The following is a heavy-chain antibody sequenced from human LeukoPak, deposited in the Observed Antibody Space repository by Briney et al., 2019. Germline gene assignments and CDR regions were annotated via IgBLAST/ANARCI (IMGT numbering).Heavy chain of an antibody. Sequence: GASVKVSCKASGYTFTSYDINWVRQATGQGLEWMGWMNPNSGNTGYAQKFQGRVTMTRNTSISTAYMELSSLRSEDTAVYYCARGHALLRYFDWFDPWGQGTLVTVSS. V-gene: IGHV1-8*01. CDR2: MNPNSGNT. J-gene: IGHJ5*02. CDR3: ARGHALLRYFDWFDP. CDR1: GYTFTSYD. D-gene: IGHD3-9*01.